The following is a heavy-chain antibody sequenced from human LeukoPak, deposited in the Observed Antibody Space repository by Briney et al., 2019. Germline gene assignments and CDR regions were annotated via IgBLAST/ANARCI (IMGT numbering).Heavy chain of an antibody. CDR3: GRDRALAGTAPDAFDI. CDR1: GYTFTGYY. J-gene: IGHJ3*02. CDR2: INPKSGDI. Sequence: ASVKVSCRASGYTFTGYYIHWVRQAPGQGLEWMGRINPKSGDIKYAPKFQGRVTMTRDTSISTAYLESTRLRSDDSAVYYCGRDRALAGTAPDAFDIWGQGTMVIVSS. D-gene: IGHD6-19*01. V-gene: IGHV1-2*06.